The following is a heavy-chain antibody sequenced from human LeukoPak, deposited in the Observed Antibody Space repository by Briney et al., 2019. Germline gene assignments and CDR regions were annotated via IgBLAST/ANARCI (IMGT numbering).Heavy chain of an antibody. J-gene: IGHJ4*02. CDR2: ILYDGSNK. D-gene: IGHD3-22*01. V-gene: IGHV3-30*02. Sequence: GALRLSCAASKFTFRDHGMHWVRHTPGTGLEWVAFILYDGSNKFYADSVQGRFTISRDNSKNTPSLQKNSLSVEDTATYYCARAIDKGTGYYMDYWGQGTLVIVSS. CDR3: ARAIDKGTGYYMDY. CDR1: KFTFRDHG.